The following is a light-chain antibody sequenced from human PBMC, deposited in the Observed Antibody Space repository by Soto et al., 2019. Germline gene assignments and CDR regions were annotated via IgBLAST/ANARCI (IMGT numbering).Light chain of an antibody. CDR1: EDISTW. CDR2: AAS. CDR3: QHADSFPLIT. Sequence: DVQMAQSPSSVSACLGDRVTITCRVSEDISTWLAWYQQKPGKAPKLLIYAASSLQSGVPSRFSGSGSGTDFTLTISSLQPEDVATYYCQHADSFPLITFGQGTRLEIK. V-gene: IGKV1-12*01. J-gene: IGKJ5*01.